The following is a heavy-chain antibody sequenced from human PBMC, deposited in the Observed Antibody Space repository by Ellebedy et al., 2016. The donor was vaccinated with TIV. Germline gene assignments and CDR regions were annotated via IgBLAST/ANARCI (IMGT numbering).Heavy chain of an antibody. Sequence: GESLKISCAASGFSFRNYWMGWVRQAPGKGLEWVANIYQDGSEKYYVDSVKGRFTISRGNAKNSLYLQMNSLRVEDTAVYYCARRGSYGDYAVQINNWFDSWGQGTLVTV. V-gene: IGHV3-7*01. CDR2: IYQDGSEK. D-gene: IGHD4-17*01. J-gene: IGHJ5*01. CDR1: GFSFRNYW. CDR3: ARRGSYGDYAVQINNWFDS.